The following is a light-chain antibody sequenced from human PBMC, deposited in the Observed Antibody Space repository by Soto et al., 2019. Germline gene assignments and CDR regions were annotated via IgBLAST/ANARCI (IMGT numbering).Light chain of an antibody. CDR1: QSVSSSY. Sequence: EVLLTQSPGTLSLSPGVRATLSCRASQSVSSSYLAWYQQKPGQAPRLLIYGASNRATGIPDRFSGSGSGTDFTLTISRLEPEDSAVYYCQQYGSSPLTFGGGTKVDIK. J-gene: IGKJ4*01. CDR2: GAS. CDR3: QQYGSSPLT. V-gene: IGKV3-20*01.